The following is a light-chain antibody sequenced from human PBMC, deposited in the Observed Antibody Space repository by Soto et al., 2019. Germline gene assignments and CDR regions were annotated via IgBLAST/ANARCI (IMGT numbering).Light chain of an antibody. CDR1: QSVSSSY. J-gene: IGKJ3*01. CDR2: GAS. Sequence: EIVLTQSPGTLSLSPGERATLSCRASQSVSSSYLAWYQQKPGQAPRLLIYGASSRATGIPDRFSVSGSGTDFTLTISRLEPDDFAVYYCQQYGSSPLFTFGPGTKVDIK. V-gene: IGKV3-20*01. CDR3: QQYGSSPLFT.